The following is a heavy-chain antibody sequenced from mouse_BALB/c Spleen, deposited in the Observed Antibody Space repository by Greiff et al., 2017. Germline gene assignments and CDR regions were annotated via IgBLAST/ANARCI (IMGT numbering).Heavy chain of an antibody. J-gene: IGHJ4*01. Sequence: VQLKQSGAELVRPGTSVKIYCKASGYTFTNYWLGWVKQRPGHGLEWIGDIYPGGGYTNYNEKFKGKATLTADTSSSTAYMQLSSLTSEDSAVYFCLHGNYEAMDYWGQGTSVTVSS. CDR1: GYTFTNYW. CDR3: LHGNYEAMDY. D-gene: IGHD2-1*01. CDR2: IYPGGGYT. V-gene: IGHV1-63*02.